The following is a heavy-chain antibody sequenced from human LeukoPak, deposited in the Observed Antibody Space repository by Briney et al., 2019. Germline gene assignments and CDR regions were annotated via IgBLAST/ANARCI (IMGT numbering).Heavy chain of an antibody. V-gene: IGHV3-23*01. Sequence: PGGSLRLSCAASGFTFSNYAMRWVRQAPGKGLEWVPYISGTGDNTQYADSVKGRFTISRDNSKNTVSLQINNLRAEDTAVYYCARGYSGDDDFFYWGQGTLVTVSS. D-gene: IGHD5-12*01. CDR1: GFTFSNYA. CDR3: ARGYSGDDDFFY. CDR2: ISGTGDNT. J-gene: IGHJ4*02.